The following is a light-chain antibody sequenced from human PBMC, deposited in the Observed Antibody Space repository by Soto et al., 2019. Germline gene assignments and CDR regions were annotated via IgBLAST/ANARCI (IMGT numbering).Light chain of an antibody. V-gene: IGKV3-11*01. J-gene: IGKJ2*01. CDR2: DAS. Sequence: ETVLTQSPATLSLSPGERATLSCRASRSVGRSLAWYQQKPGQAPRLLIYDASNRATGIPARFSGSGSGTDFTLTISRLEAEDFAVYYCQVYGNSPMYTFGQGTRLEIK. CDR1: RSVGRS. CDR3: QVYGNSPMYT.